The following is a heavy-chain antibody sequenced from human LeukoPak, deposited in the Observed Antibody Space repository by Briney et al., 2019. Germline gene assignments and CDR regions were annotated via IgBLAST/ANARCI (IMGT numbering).Heavy chain of an antibody. V-gene: IGHV1-69*05. CDR1: GGTFSSYA. D-gene: IGHD6-6*01. CDR3: ARDTRAARPANDAFDI. Sequence: SVKVSCKASGGTFSSYAISWVRQAPGQGLEWMGGIIPIFGTANYAQKFQGRVTITTDESTSTAYMELSSLRSEDTAVYYCARDTRAARPANDAFDIWGQGTMVTVSS. J-gene: IGHJ3*02. CDR2: IIPIFGTA.